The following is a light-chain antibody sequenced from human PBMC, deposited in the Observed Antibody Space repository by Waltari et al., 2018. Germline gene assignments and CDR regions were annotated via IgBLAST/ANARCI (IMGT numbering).Light chain of an antibody. CDR1: QGISNY. V-gene: IGKV1-9*01. Sequence: DIQLTQSPSFLSASVRDRVTITCRSSQGISNYLAWYQQKTGNAPKLQIYSASTLQSGVPSRFSGSGSGTEFSLTISSLQPEDFATYYCQQLNSYPLTFGGGTKVEIK. CDR2: SAS. CDR3: QQLNSYPLT. J-gene: IGKJ4*01.